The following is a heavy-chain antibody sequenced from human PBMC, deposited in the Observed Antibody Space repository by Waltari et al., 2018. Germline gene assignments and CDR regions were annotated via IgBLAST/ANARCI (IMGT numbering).Heavy chain of an antibody. CDR2: ISYTGST. CDR1: GGSISSYY. Sequence: QVQLQESGPGLVKPSETLSLTCTVPGGSISSYYWSWVRQPPGKGLEWIGYISYTGSTNYNPSLKSRVTISVDTSKNQFSLNLSSVTAADTAMYYCARGGSFGHWGQGTLVTVSS. V-gene: IGHV4-59*01. J-gene: IGHJ4*02. D-gene: IGHD3-10*01. CDR3: ARGGSFGH.